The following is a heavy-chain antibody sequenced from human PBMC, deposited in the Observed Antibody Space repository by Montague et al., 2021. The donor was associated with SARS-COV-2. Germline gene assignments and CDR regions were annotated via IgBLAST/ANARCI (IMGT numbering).Heavy chain of an antibody. Sequence: SETLSLTCAVSRGSFSNYYWTWIRQSPGKGLEWIGEINQCGAPNYTPSXXSRVTISLDTSKKQISLELNSVTVADTAVFFCARGRPVQGSFRHFDSISSGALDIWAQGSLVIVSS. CDR3: ARGRPVQGSFRHFDSISSGALDI. CDR1: RGSFSNYY. D-gene: IGHD3-9*01. J-gene: IGHJ3*02. V-gene: IGHV4-34*01. CDR2: INQCGAP.